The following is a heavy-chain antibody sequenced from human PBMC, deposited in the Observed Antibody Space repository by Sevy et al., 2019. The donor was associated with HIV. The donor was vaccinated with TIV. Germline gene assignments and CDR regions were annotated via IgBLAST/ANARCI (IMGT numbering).Heavy chain of an antibody. Sequence: GESLKISCKGSGYSFTSYWIGWVRQMPGKGLEWMGIIYPGDSDTRYSPSFQGQVTISADKSISTAYLQWSSLKASDTARYYCARHTENCSGGSCYSIVSYYFDYWGQGTLVTVSS. J-gene: IGHJ4*02. V-gene: IGHV5-51*01. CDR3: ARHTENCSGGSCYSIVSYYFDY. CDR2: IYPGDSDT. D-gene: IGHD2-15*01. CDR1: GYSFTSYW.